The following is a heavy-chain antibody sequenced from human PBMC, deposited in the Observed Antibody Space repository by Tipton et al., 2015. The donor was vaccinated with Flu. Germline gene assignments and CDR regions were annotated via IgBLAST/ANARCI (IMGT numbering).Heavy chain of an antibody. CDR1: GYSISSGYY. D-gene: IGHD6-19*01. Sequence: LSLTCAVSGYSISSGYYWGWIRQPPGKGLEWIGSIYHSGSTYYNPSLKSRVTISVDTSKNQFPLKLSSVTAADTAVYYCARQERSGWFLDYWGQGTLVTVSS. V-gene: IGHV4-38-2*01. J-gene: IGHJ4*02. CDR3: ARQERSGWFLDY. CDR2: IYHSGST.